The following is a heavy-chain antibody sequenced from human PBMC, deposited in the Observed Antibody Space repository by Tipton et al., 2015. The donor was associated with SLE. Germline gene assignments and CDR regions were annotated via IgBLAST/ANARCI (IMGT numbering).Heavy chain of an antibody. CDR2: IFDSGNT. Sequence: TLSLTCTVSGHSISSGYYWSWIRQAPGKGLEWLESIFDSGNTYYNPSLKSRVTISVDTSKNPFSLKLSSVTAADTAVYYCARGSPAAGPRPYYYGKDVWGQGTTVTVSS. D-gene: IGHD6-13*01. J-gene: IGHJ6*02. V-gene: IGHV4-38-2*02. CDR3: ARGSPAAGPRPYYYGKDV. CDR1: GHSISSGYY.